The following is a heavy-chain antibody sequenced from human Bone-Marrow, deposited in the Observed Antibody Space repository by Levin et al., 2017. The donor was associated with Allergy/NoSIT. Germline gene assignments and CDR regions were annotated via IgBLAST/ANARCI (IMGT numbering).Heavy chain of an antibody. CDR1: GYTFTGYY. D-gene: IGHD3-10*01. CDR3: ARDSGSYPSHFDY. CDR2: INPNSGGT. Sequence: ASVKVSCKASGYTFTGYYMHWVRQAPGQGLEWMGWINPNSGGTNYAQKFQGRVTMTRDTSISTAYMELSRLRSDDTAVYYCARDSGSYPSHFDYWGQGTLVTVSS. V-gene: IGHV1-2*02. J-gene: IGHJ4*02.